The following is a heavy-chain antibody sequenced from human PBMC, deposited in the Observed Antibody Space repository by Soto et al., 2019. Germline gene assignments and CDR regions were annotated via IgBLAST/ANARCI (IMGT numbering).Heavy chain of an antibody. V-gene: IGHV3-21*01. CDR1: GFTFSSYS. Sequence: PGGSLRLSCAASGFTFSSYSMNWVRQAPGKGLEWVSSISSSSSYIYYADSVKGRFTISRDNAKNSLYLQMNSLRAEDTAVYYCARDRCSGGSCYSSGRYAQLYDYWGQGT. CDR2: ISSSSSYI. J-gene: IGHJ4*02. CDR3: ARDRCSGGSCYSSGRYAQLYDY. D-gene: IGHD2-15*01.